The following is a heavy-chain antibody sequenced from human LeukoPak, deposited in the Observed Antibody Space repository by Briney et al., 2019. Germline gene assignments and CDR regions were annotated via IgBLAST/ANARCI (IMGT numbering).Heavy chain of an antibody. CDR1: GFTVSSNY. Sequence: GGSLRLSCAASGFTVSSNYMSWVRQAPGKGLEWVSVIYSGGSTYYADSVKGRFTISRDNSKNTLYLQMNSLRAEDTAVYYCARGASYNLLDAFDIWGQGAMVTVSS. V-gene: IGHV3-53*01. J-gene: IGHJ3*02. CDR3: ARGASYNLLDAFDI. D-gene: IGHD5-24*01. CDR2: IYSGGST.